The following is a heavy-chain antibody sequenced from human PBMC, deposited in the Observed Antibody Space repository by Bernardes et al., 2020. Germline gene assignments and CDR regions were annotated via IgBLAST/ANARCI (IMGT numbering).Heavy chain of an antibody. CDR3: ARDGTVMGYYYYGMDV. CDR1: GYTFTSYG. D-gene: IGHD1-1*01. CDR2: ISAYNGNT. Sequence: ASVKVSCKASGYTFTSYGISWVRQAPGQGLEWMGWISAYNGNTNYAQKLQGRVTMTTDTSTSTAYMELRSLRSDDTAVYYCARDGTVMGYYYYGMDVWGQGTTVTVSS. J-gene: IGHJ6*02. V-gene: IGHV1-18*01.